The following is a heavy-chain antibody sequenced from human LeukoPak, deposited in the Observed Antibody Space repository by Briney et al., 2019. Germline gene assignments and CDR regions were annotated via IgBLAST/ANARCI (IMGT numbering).Heavy chain of an antibody. CDR1: GDSVSSNSAT. J-gene: IGHJ5*02. V-gene: IGHV6-1*01. Sequence: SQTLSLTCAISGDSVSSNSATWNWIRQSPSRGLEWLGRTYYRSKWSNDYAVSVKSRITINPDTSKNQFSLQLNSETPDDTAVYYCARRITAAGWWFDPWGQGTLVTVSS. D-gene: IGHD6-13*01. CDR3: ARRITAAGWWFDP. CDR2: TYYRSKWSN.